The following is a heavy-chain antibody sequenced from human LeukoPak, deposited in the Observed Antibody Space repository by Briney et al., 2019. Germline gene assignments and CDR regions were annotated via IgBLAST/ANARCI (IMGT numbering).Heavy chain of an antibody. CDR3: ARDKRGFDY. Sequence: GGSLRLSCVASGFTFNSYVMNWVRQAPGKGLEWVPAIRGSGGATYYADSVKGRFTTSRDDSKNTLYLQMNSLRAEDTAVYYCARDKRGFDYWGQGTLVTVSS. V-gene: IGHV3-23*01. CDR1: GFTFNSYV. J-gene: IGHJ4*02. CDR2: IRGSGGAT. D-gene: IGHD3-10*01.